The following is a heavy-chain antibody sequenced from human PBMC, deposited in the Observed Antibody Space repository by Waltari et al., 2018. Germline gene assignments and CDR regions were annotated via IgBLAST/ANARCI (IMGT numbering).Heavy chain of an antibody. CDR2: INHSGST. CDR1: GGSFSGYY. CDR3: ARGRRGYSYGPFGY. V-gene: IGHV4-34*01. J-gene: IGHJ4*02. D-gene: IGHD5-18*01. Sequence: QVQLQQWGAGLLKPSETLSLTCAVYGGSFSGYYWSWIRQPPGKGLEWIGEINHSGSTNYNPSIKSRVTISVDTSKNQFSLKLSSVTAADTAVYYCARGRRGYSYGPFGYWGQGTLVTVSS.